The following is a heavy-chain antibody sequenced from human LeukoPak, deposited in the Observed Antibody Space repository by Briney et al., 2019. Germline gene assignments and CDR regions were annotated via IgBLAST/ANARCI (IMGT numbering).Heavy chain of an antibody. V-gene: IGHV3-23*01. D-gene: IGHD3-16*01. J-gene: IGHJ4*02. CDR1: GFTFSPYG. CDR3: AKDLYYDYGDD. Sequence: GGSLRLSCAASGFTFSPYGMGWVRQAPGKGLEWVSAISGSGDSTYYADSVKGRFTISRDNSNNTLYLQMNSLRAEDTAIFYCAKDLYYDYGDDWGQGTLVTVSS. CDR2: ISGSGDST.